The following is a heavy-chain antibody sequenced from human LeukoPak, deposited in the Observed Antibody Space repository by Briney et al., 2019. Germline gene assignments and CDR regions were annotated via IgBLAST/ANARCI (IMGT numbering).Heavy chain of an antibody. CDR2: ISWNGGNT. D-gene: IGHD2-8*01. CDR1: GFRFDDYG. V-gene: IGHV3-20*04. Sequence: GGSLRLSCAASGFRFDDYGMSWVRQAPGKGLEWVSGISWNGGNTGYADSVKGRFTISRDNAKNSVFLQVNSLRADGTAFYYCAREGIYCVNGVCYLDYWGQGTLVTVSS. J-gene: IGHJ4*02. CDR3: AREGIYCVNGVCYLDY.